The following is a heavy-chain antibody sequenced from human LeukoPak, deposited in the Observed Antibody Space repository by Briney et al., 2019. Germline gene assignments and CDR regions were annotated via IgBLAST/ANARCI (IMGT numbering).Heavy chain of an antibody. CDR3: ASGDTAMVTCDY. Sequence: GSSVKVSCKAPGGTFSSYAISWVRQAPGQGLEWMGGIIPIFGTANYAQKFQGRVTITADESTSTAYIELSSLRSEDTAVYYCASGDTAMVTCDYWGQGTLVTVSS. D-gene: IGHD5-18*01. J-gene: IGHJ4*02. CDR2: IIPIFGTA. V-gene: IGHV1-69*01. CDR1: GGTFSSYA.